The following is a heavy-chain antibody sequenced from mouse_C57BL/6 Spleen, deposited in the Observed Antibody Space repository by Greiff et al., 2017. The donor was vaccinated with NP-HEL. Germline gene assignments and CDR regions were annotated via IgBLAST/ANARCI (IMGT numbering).Heavy chain of an antibody. CDR1: GFTFSSYA. J-gene: IGHJ4*01. CDR2: ISDGGSYT. V-gene: IGHV5-4*01. Sequence: EVKLVESGGGLVKPGGSLKLSCAASGFTFSSYAMSWVRQTPEKRLEWVATISDGGSYTYYPDNVKGRFTISRDNAKNNLYPQMSHLKSEDTAMYYCAREDVFYAMDYWGQGTSVTVSS. CDR3: AREDVFYAMDY.